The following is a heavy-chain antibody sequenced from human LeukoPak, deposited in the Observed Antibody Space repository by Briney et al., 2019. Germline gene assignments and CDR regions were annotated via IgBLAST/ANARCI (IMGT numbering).Heavy chain of an antibody. CDR3: ARTGGRSGWYGSDY. J-gene: IGHJ4*02. CDR2: TYYRSKWYN. Sequence: SQTLSLTCAISGDSVSSNSAAWNWIRRSPSRGLEWLGRTYYRSKWYNDYAVSVKSRITINPDTSKNQFSLQLNSVTPEDTAVYYCARTGGRSGWYGSDYWGQGTLVTVSS. CDR1: GDSVSSNSAA. D-gene: IGHD6-19*01. V-gene: IGHV6-1*01.